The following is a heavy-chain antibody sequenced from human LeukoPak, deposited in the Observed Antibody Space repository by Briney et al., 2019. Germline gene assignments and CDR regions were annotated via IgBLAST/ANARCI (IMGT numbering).Heavy chain of an antibody. CDR2: IYSGGST. CDR3: ARDSTMIVNPFDI. V-gene: IGHV3-66*01. CDR1: GFTVSSNY. J-gene: IGHJ3*02. D-gene: IGHD3-22*01. Sequence: GGSLRLSCAASGFTVSSNYMSWVRQAPGKGLEWVSVIYSGGSTYYADSVKGRFTISRDNSKNTLYLQMNSLRAEDTAVYYCARDSTMIVNPFDIWGQGTMVTVSS.